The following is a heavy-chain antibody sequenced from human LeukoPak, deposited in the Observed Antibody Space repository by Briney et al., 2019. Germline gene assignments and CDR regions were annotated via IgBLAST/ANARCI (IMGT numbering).Heavy chain of an antibody. V-gene: IGHV1-18*01. Sequence: ASVKVSCKASGYTFRSYGISWVRQAPGQGLEWMGWISGYNGHTDYAQKMQGRVTVTTDTSTSTAYMELRSLRSDDTAVYYCARGSYGDYWGQGTLVTVSS. CDR1: GYTFRSYG. CDR3: ARGSYGDY. D-gene: IGHD5-18*01. J-gene: IGHJ4*02. CDR2: ISGYNGHT.